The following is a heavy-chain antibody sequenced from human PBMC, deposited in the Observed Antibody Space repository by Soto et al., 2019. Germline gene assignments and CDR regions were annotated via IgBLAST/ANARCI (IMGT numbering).Heavy chain of an antibody. Sequence: SETLSLTCTVSGGSISSYYWSWVRQPPGKGLEWIGYIYYSGSTNYNPSLKSRVTISVDTSKNQFSLKLSSVTAADTAVYYCARVTMVRGVKVDYWGQGTLVTVSS. D-gene: IGHD3-10*01. CDR3: ARVTMVRGVKVDY. CDR1: GGSISSYY. V-gene: IGHV4-59*08. CDR2: IYYSGST. J-gene: IGHJ4*02.